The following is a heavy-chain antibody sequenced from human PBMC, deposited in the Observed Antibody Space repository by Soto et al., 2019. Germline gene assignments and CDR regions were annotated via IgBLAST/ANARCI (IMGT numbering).Heavy chain of an antibody. D-gene: IGHD4-17*01. V-gene: IGHV4-61*01. CDR3: ARELNDYGGRNALDI. Sequence: QVQLQESAPGLVKPSETLSLPCTVSGGSVSSGSYYWSWLRQPPGQGLEWIGYIYYSGSTNYNPSHKSRVPISVDTSKTQFSLKLSSVTAADTAVYYCARELNDYGGRNALDIWGQGTMVTVSS. CDR2: IYYSGST. CDR1: GGSVSSGSYY. J-gene: IGHJ3*02.